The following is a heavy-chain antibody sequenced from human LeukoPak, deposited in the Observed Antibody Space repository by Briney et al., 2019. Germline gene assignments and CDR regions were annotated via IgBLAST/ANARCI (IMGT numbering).Heavy chain of an antibody. V-gene: IGHV5-10-1*01. D-gene: IGHD3-10*01. J-gene: IGHJ4*02. CDR1: GYSVTSYW. CDR3: ARHAFGEPNQLDY. Sequence: GESLKISCKGSGYSVTSYWHSWVRQLPGKLLEWMGRIDPSDSYTNYSRSFQGRVTISADKSISTAYLQWSSLKASDTAMYYCARHAFGEPNQLDYWGQGTLVTVSS. CDR2: IDPSDSYT.